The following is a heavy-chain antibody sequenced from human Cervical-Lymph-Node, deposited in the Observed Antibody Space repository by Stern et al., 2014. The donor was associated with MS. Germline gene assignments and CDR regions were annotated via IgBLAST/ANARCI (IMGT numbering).Heavy chain of an antibody. J-gene: IGHJ6*02. Sequence: QVQLVQSGAEVKKPGAPGKAPSRPLEFTFPASKSTGGGQPPAKGFGGMGRISPYTGASKYAQKFQGRVTMTRDTSITTAYMELDRMTSDDTAVYYCATDAGRSFQMDVWGQGTTVIVSS. CDR1: EFTFPAS. CDR2: ISPYTGAS. V-gene: IGHV1-2*06. CDR3: ATDAGRSFQMDV. D-gene: IGHD1-26*01.